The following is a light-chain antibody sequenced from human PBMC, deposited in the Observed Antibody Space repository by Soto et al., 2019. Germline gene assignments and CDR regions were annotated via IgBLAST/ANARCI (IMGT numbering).Light chain of an antibody. V-gene: IGKV1-39*01. CDR3: QQSYSPVCT. J-gene: IGKJ2*02. Sequence: DIQMTQSPSSLSASVGDRVTITCRASQSFSSYLNWYQQKPGKAPKLLIYAASSLQSGVPSRFSGSGSGTDFTLTITSLQAEDFATYYCQQSYSPVCTFGQGTKLEVK. CDR1: QSFSSY. CDR2: AAS.